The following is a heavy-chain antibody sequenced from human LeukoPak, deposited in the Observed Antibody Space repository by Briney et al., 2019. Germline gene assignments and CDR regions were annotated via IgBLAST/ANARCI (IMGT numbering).Heavy chain of an antibody. CDR1: GGTFSGYA. Sequence: SVKVSCKASGGTFSGYAISGVRQAPGQGLEWMGGIIPIFGTASYAQKFQGRVTITADESTSTAYMELSSLRSEDTAVYYCVGIYSSSSPWGQGTLVTVSS. CDR3: VGIYSSSSP. D-gene: IGHD6-13*01. J-gene: IGHJ4*02. V-gene: IGHV1-69*01. CDR2: IIPIFGTA.